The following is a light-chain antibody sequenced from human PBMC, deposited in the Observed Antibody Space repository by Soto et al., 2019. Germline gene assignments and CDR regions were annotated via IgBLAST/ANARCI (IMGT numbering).Light chain of an antibody. V-gene: IGKV3-20*01. CDR1: QSVSSSY. CDR3: QQYNNWPLT. J-gene: IGKJ4*01. Sequence: EILLTQFSGTLCLSPGERATLSCRASQSVSSSYLAWYQQKPGQAPRFXSYGASIRATGVPARFSGSGSGTDFTLTISSLEPEDFAVYYCQQYNNWPLTFGGGTKVDIK. CDR2: GAS.